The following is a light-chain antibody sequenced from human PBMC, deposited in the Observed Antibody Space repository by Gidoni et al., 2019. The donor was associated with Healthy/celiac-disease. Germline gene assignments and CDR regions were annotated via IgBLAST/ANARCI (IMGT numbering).Light chain of an antibody. V-gene: IGKV1-33*01. CDR1: QDISNY. J-gene: IGKJ4*01. CDR2: DAS. CDR3: QQYDNLPLT. Sequence: DIQMTQSPSSLSASVGDRVTITCQASQDISNYLNWYQQKPGKAPKLLIYDASNLETGVPSMFSGSGSGTDFTFTSSSLQPEDSATYYCQQYDNLPLTFGGGTKVEIK.